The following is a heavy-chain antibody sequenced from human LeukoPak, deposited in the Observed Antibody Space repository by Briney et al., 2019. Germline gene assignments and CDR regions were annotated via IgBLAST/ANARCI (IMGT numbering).Heavy chain of an antibody. Sequence: ASVKVSCKASGYTFTGYYMHWVRQAPGQGLEWMGWINPNSGGTNYAQKFQGRVTMTRDTSISTAYMELSRLRSDDTAVYYCARDDGTIFGVVIIQGAFDIWGQGTMVTASS. CDR1: GYTFTGYY. D-gene: IGHD3-3*01. J-gene: IGHJ3*02. V-gene: IGHV1-2*02. CDR3: ARDDGTIFGVVIIQGAFDI. CDR2: INPNSGGT.